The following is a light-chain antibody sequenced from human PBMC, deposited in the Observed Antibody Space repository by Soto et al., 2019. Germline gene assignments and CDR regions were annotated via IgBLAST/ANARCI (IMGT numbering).Light chain of an antibody. Sequence: EIVMTQSPATLSVSPGERATLSCRASQSVSSNLAWYQQKPGQAPRLLIYGASTRATGIPARFSGSGSGTEFTLTISSLQSEDFAVYYCQQYSNWPQTFGQGPKV. V-gene: IGKV3-15*01. CDR2: GAS. J-gene: IGKJ1*01. CDR3: QQYSNWPQT. CDR1: QSVSSN.